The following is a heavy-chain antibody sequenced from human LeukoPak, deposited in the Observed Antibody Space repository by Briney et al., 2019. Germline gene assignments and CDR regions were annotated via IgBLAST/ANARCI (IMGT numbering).Heavy chain of an antibody. CDR1: GGTLSSYA. D-gene: IGHD6-19*01. J-gene: IGHJ1*01. CDR2: IIPIFGTA. Sequence: SVKVSCKASGGTLSSYAISWVRQAPGQGLEWMGGIIPIFGTANYAQKFQGRVTITADESTSTAYMELSSLRSEDTAVYYCARLGYSSGWREYFQHWGQGTLVTVSS. CDR3: ARLGYSSGWREYFQH. V-gene: IGHV1-69*13.